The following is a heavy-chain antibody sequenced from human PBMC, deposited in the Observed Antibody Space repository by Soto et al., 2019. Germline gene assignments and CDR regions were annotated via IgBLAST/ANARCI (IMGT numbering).Heavy chain of an antibody. D-gene: IGHD2-2*01. CDR1: GYTFTSYG. V-gene: IGHV1-18*01. CDR3: ARVVDYCSSTSCYNWFDP. CDR2: ISAYNGNT. Sequence: GASVKVSCKASGYTFTSYGISWVRQAPGQGLEWMGWISAYNGNTNYAQKLQGRVTITTDTSTSTAYMELRSLRSDDTAVYYCARVVDYCSSTSCYNWFDPWGQGTLVTVSS. J-gene: IGHJ5*02.